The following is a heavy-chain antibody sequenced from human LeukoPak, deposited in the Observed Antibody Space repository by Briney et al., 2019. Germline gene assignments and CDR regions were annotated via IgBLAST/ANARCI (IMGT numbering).Heavy chain of an antibody. Sequence: GGSLRLSCAASGFSFVDYYMSWIRQAPGKGLEWVSYMDDSGRIIYYGGSVKGRFTISRDNARNSLFLQMNSLRAEDTAVYYCAKDLCSSTSCYCDYWGQGTLATVSS. D-gene: IGHD2-2*01. CDR1: GFSFVDYY. CDR2: MDDSGRII. CDR3: AKDLCSSTSCYCDY. V-gene: IGHV3-11*04. J-gene: IGHJ4*02.